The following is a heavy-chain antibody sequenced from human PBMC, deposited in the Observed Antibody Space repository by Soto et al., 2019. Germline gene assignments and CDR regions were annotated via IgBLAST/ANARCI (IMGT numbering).Heavy chain of an antibody. Sequence: SETLSLTCTVSGFYSTSGCDSWTWIRQSPGKGLEWIGYTYQSGSAYYNPSLKSRVTISVDRSKNQFSLNLTSVTAADTAVYYCARDYYGMDVWGQGTTVNVSS. CDR2: TYQSGSA. V-gene: IGHV4-30-2*06. CDR3: ARDYYGMDV. CDR1: GFYSTSGCDS. J-gene: IGHJ6*02.